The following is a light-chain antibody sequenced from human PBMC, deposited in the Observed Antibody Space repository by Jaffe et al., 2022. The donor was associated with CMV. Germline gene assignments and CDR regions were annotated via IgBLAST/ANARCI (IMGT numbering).Light chain of an antibody. CDR2: GAS. CDR1: QTVSRTY. Sequence: EIVLTQSPGTLSLSPGERATLSCRASQTVSRTYFAWYQQKAGQAPRLLIYGASNRAAGIPDRFSGSGSGTDFTLTISRLEPEDFAVYYCQQFGTSPFTFGGGTKVAIK. J-gene: IGKJ4*01. CDR3: QQFGTSPFT. V-gene: IGKV3-20*01.